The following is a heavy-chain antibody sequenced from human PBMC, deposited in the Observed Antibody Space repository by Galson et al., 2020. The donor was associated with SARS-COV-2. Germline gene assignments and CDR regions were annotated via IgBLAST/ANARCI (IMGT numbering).Heavy chain of an antibody. CDR2: INSDGSST. V-gene: IGHV3-74*01. CDR1: GFTFSGYW. CDR3: ARGDSTDIVVVPAAFDY. J-gene: IGHJ4*02. Sequence: TGGSLRLSCAASGFTFSGYWMHWVRQAPGKGLVWVSRINSDGSSTSYADSVKGRFTISRDNAKNTLYLQMNSLRAEDTAVYYCARGDSTDIVVVPAAFDYWGQGTLVTVSS. D-gene: IGHD2-2*01.